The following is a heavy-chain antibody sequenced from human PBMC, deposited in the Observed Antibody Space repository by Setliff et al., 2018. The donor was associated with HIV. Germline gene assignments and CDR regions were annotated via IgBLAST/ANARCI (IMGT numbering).Heavy chain of an antibody. CDR1: GGSISSYY. V-gene: IGHV4-59*08. J-gene: IGHJ5*01. CDR2: IYYSGST. Sequence: PSETLSLTCTVSGGSISSYYWSWILQPPGKGLEWIGYIYYSGSTYYNPSLKSRVTISVDTSKKQFSLKLSSVTAADTAVYYCARLNLEQWVQRIDSWGQGTLVTVSS. CDR3: ARLNLEQWVQRIDS. D-gene: IGHD6-19*01.